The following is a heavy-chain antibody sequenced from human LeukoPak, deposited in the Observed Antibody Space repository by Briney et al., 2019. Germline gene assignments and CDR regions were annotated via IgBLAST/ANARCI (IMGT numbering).Heavy chain of an antibody. CDR3: ASSWFAVAGTETNWFDP. CDR1: GGSFSGYY. V-gene: IGHV4-59*08. J-gene: IGHJ5*02. CDR2: IYYSGST. Sequence: PSETLSLTCAVYGGSFSGYYWSWIRQPPGKGLEWIGYIYYSGSTDYNPSLKSRVTISVETSKNQFSLKLSSVTAADTAVYYCASSWFAVAGTETNWFDPWGQGTLVTVSS. D-gene: IGHD6-19*01.